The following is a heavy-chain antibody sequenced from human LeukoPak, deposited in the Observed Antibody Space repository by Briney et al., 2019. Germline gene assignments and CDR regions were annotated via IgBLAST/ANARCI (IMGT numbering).Heavy chain of an antibody. D-gene: IGHD4-11*01. CDR3: AKDRGADYSNYGYYFDY. Sequence: GGSLRLSCAASQFTFSTYWMSWVRQAPGKGLEWVANIKEDGSEISYVDSVKGRFTISRDNSKNTLYLQMNSLRAEDTAVYYCAKDRGADYSNYGYYFDYWGQGTLVTVSS. V-gene: IGHV3-7*03. J-gene: IGHJ4*02. CDR2: IKEDGSEI. CDR1: QFTFSTYW.